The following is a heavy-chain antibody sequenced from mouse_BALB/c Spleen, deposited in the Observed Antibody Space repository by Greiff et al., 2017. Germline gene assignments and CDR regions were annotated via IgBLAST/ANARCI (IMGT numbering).Heavy chain of an antibody. Sequence: QVQLQQSAAELARPGASVKMSCKAPGYTFTSYTMHWVKQRPGQGLEWIGYINPSSGYTEYNQKFKDKTTLTADKSSSTAYMQLSSLTSEDSAVYYCARSYSYYAMDYWGQGTSVTVSS. CDR2: INPSSGYT. CDR1: GYTFTSYT. J-gene: IGHJ4*01. V-gene: IGHV1-4*02. CDR3: ARSYSYYAMDY. D-gene: IGHD6-5*01.